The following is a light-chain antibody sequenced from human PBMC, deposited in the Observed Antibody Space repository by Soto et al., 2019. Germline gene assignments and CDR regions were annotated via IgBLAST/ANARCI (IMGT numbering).Light chain of an antibody. Sequence: DIQMTQSPSTLSASVGDRVSITCRASQSIERYLAWYQQKPGKAPNLLIYDAFSLERGVPSRFSGRSSGTEFALTIIILQPYGLANYDAQQFKSSSWSFGQGNKV. CDR2: DAF. CDR1: QSIERY. CDR3: QQFKSSSWS. V-gene: IGKV1-5*01. J-gene: IGKJ1*01.